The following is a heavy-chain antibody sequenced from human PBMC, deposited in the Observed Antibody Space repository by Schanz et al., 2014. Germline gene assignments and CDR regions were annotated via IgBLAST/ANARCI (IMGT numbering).Heavy chain of an antibody. J-gene: IGHJ1*01. V-gene: IGHV3-23*01. Sequence: MSFIRQAPGKGLECVSALSGSGGSTYYADSVKGRFTISRDNSKNSLYLQMNSVRAEDTTVYYCEKQIHYDLLTVTRKRAQGILVTGSS. CDR2: LSGSGGST. CDR3: EKQIHYDLLTVTRK. D-gene: IGHD3-9*01.